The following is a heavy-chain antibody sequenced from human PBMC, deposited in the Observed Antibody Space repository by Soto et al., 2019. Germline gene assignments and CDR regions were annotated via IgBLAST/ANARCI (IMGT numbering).Heavy chain of an antibody. CDR3: QNSLFSDDDHFDY. V-gene: IGHV1-69*06. CDR1: GGTFSSFA. Sequence: QVHLVQSGAELKRPGSSVKVSCKASGGTFSSFAFSWVRQAPGHGLEWMGGIVPITSTSNHAQKFQDRVTFSADKSTSTAYMELTGLRSEDTAVYYCQNSLFSDDDHFDYWGQGTLVIVSS. D-gene: IGHD1-7*01. CDR2: IVPITSTS. J-gene: IGHJ4*02.